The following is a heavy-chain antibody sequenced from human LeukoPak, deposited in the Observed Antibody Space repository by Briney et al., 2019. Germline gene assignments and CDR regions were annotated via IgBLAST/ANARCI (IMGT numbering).Heavy chain of an antibody. CDR2: ISSSSSYI. D-gene: IGHD1-7*01. CDR3: ARDSEGVTGTTSWFDP. Sequence: GGSLRLSCAASGFTFSSYSMNWVRQAPGKGLEWVSSISSSSSYIYSADSVKGRFTISRDNARNSLYLQMNSLRAEDTAVYYCARDSEGVTGTTSWFDPWGQGTLVTVSS. V-gene: IGHV3-21*01. CDR1: GFTFSSYS. J-gene: IGHJ5*02.